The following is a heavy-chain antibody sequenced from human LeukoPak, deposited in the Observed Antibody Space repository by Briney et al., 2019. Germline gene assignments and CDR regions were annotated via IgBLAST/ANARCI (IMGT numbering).Heavy chain of an antibody. CDR2: IYTSGGT. V-gene: IGHV4-61*02. D-gene: IGHD3/OR15-3a*01. Sequence: SETLSLTCTVSGGSISSGYYYWNWIRQPAGKGLEWIGRIYTSGGTNYNPSLKSRVTISLDTSKNQCSPKLTSVTAADTAVYYCARRTNGFDIWGQGTMVTVSS. CDR3: ARRTNGFDI. J-gene: IGHJ3*02. CDR1: GGSISSGYYY.